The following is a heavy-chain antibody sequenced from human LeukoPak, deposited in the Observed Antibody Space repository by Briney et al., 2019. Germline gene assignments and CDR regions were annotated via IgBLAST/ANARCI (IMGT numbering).Heavy chain of an antibody. D-gene: IGHD3-10*01. Sequence: GGSLRLSCAASGFTVSSYWMSWVRQTPGKGLEWVANIKQDGSDKYYVDSVKGRFTISRDNAKNSLYLQMNTLRGEDTAVYYCARIYHYYDSGSYMFEYWGQGTLVTVSS. CDR2: IKQDGSDK. V-gene: IGHV3-7*01. CDR1: GFTVSSYW. CDR3: ARIYHYYDSGSYMFEY. J-gene: IGHJ4*02.